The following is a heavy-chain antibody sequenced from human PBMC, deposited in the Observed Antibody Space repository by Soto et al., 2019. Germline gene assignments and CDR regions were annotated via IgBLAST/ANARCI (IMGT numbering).Heavy chain of an antibody. CDR3: AKAGVVVVAAYPDY. Sequence: AGGSLRLSCAASGFTISSYAMSWVRQAPGKGLEWVSAISGSGGSTYYADSVKGRFTISRDNSKNTLYLQMNSLRAEGTAVYYCAKAGVVVVAAYPDYWGQGTLVTVSS. D-gene: IGHD2-15*01. V-gene: IGHV3-23*01. CDR2: ISGSGGST. J-gene: IGHJ4*02. CDR1: GFTISSYA.